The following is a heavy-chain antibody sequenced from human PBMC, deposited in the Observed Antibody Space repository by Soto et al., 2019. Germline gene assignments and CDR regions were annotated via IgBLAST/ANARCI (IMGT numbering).Heavy chain of an antibody. J-gene: IGHJ5*02. CDR2: IYYSGST. CDR1: GGSISSYY. CDR3: ARDHSPRGYSYVWFDP. D-gene: IGHD5-18*01. V-gene: IGHV4-59*01. Sequence: SETLSLTCTVSGGSISSYYWSWIRQPPGKGLEWIGYIYYSGSTNYNPSLKSRVTISVDTSKNQFSLKLSSVTAADTAVYYCARDHSPRGYSYVWFDPWGQGTLVTVSS.